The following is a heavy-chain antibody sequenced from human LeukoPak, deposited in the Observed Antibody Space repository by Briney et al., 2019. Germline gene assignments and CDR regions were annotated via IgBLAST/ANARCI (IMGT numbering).Heavy chain of an antibody. D-gene: IGHD6-13*01. Sequence: GGSLRLSCAASRFTFSTYNMNWVRQAPGKGLEWVSSISSGSNYTFYADSLKGRFTISRDNSKNTLYLQMNSLRAEDTAVYYCAKTESSSWDYWGQGTLVTVSS. CDR3: AKTESSSWDY. CDR1: RFTFSTYN. J-gene: IGHJ4*02. CDR2: ISSGSNYT. V-gene: IGHV3-21*04.